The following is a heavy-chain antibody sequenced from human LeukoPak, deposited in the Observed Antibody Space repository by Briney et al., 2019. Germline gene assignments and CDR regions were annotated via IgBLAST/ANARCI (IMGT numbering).Heavy chain of an antibody. V-gene: IGHV1-2*02. D-gene: IGHD6-13*01. CDR2: INPNSGGT. CDR3: ARAPNTDSSSWYNWFDP. CDR1: GYTFTGYY. J-gene: IGHJ5*02. Sequence: ASVKVSFKTSGYTFTGYYMHWVRQAPGQGLEWMGWINPNSGGTNYAQKFQGRVTMTRDTSISTAYMELSRLRSDDTAVYYCARAPNTDSSSWYNWFDPWGQGTLVTVST.